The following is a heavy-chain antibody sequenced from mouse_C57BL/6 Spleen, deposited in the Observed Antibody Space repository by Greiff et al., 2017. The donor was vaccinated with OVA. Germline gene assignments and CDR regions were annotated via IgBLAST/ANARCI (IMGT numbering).Heavy chain of an antibody. D-gene: IGHD3-3*01. V-gene: IGHV1-19*01. J-gene: IGHJ3*01. CDR3: AIGFSWFAY. Sequence: EVQLQQSGPVLVKPGASVKMSCKASGYTFTDYYMNWVKQSHGKSLEWIGVINPYNGGTSYKQKFKGKATLTVDKSSSTAYMELNSLTSEDSAVYYLAIGFSWFAYWGQGTLVTVSA. CDR2: INPYNGGT. CDR1: GYTFTDYY.